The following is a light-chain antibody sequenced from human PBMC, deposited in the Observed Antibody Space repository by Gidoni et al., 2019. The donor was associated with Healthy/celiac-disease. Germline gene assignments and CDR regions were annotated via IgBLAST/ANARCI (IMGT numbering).Light chain of an antibody. CDR2: AAS. CDR3: QQSYSTPGYT. Sequence: DIQMTQSPSSLSASVGDRVNITCRASQSISSYLNWYQQKPGKAPKLLIYAASSLQSGVPSRFSGSGSWTDFTLTISSLQPEDFATYYCQQSYSTPGYTFGQGTKLEIK. V-gene: IGKV1-39*01. CDR1: QSISSY. J-gene: IGKJ2*01.